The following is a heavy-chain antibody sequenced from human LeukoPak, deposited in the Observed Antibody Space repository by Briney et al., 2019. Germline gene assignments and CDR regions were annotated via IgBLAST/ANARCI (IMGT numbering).Heavy chain of an antibody. CDR3: AKDQNYYDSSGVYDY. CDR2: ISGSGGST. CDR1: GFTFSSCA. Sequence: GGSLRLSCAASGFTFSSCAMSRVRQAPGKGLEWVSAISGSGGSTYYADSVKGRFTISRDNSKNTLYLQMNSLRAEDTAVYYCAKDQNYYDSSGVYDYWGQGTLVTVSS. V-gene: IGHV3-23*01. J-gene: IGHJ4*02. D-gene: IGHD3-22*01.